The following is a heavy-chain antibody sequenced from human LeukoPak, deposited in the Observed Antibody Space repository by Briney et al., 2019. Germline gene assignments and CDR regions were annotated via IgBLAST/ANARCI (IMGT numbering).Heavy chain of an antibody. CDR1: GGSISTYY. CDR3: ARVEPYSYYFGMDV. J-gene: IGHJ6*02. V-gene: IGHV4-59*08. Sequence: SETLSLTCTVSGGSISTYYWSWIRQSPGKGLDLIGYIHDAGSTNYNPSLKSRVSISLYRSKSQFSLHLSSVTAEDTAVYFCARVEPYSYYFGMDVWGRGTTVTVSS. CDR2: IHDAGST. D-gene: IGHD1-26*01.